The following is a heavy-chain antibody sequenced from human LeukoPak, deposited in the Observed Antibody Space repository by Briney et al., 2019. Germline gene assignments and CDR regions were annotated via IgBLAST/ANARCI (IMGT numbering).Heavy chain of an antibody. J-gene: IGHJ4*02. CDR1: GFTVSTNY. V-gene: IGHV3-66*01. D-gene: IGHD6-25*01. Sequence: GGSLRLSCEASGFTVSTNYMTWVRQAPGKGLEWVSVIYSDGSAYYADSVKGRFTISRDNSKNTLYLQMNSLRVEDTAVYYCARDPKTAAEYWGQGTLVTVSS. CDR3: ARDPKTAAEY. CDR2: IYSDGSA.